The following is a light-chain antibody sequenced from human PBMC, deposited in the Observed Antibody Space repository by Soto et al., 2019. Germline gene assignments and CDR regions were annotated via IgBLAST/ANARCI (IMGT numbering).Light chain of an antibody. CDR2: AAS. Sequence: DIQMTQSPSSLSASVGDRVTITCRASQGISNYFAWYQQKPGKVPKLLIYAASTLQSGVPSRFSGSGSGTDFTLTISSLQPEDVATHYCQKYNSALPFTFGPGTKVDIK. V-gene: IGKV1-27*01. J-gene: IGKJ3*01. CDR3: QKYNSALPFT. CDR1: QGISNY.